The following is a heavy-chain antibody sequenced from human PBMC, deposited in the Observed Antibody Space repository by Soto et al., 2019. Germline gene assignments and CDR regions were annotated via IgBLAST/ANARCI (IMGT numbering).Heavy chain of an antibody. CDR3: ARDFKAPNDAWAFDY. V-gene: IGHV4-4*02. CDR1: GASISSSDW. CDR2: ISHSGTT. D-gene: IGHD3-16*01. J-gene: IGHJ4*02. Sequence: QVQLQESGPGLVMPSGTLSLTCAVSGASISSSDWWNWVRQAPGKGLEWIGEISHSGTTTYNPSLQSRVTLSVDESQNHFSLKLTSVTAADTAVYFCARDFKAPNDAWAFDYWGQGTLVTVSS.